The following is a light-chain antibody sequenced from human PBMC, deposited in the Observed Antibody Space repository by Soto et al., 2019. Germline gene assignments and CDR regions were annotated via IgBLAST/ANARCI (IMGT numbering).Light chain of an antibody. CDR2: DAS. CDR3: QQYYDLPPLT. Sequence: DVQLTQSPSSLSASVGDRVTITCQASQDITTYLHWYQQRPGKAPKLLISDASSLAPGVPSRFSGSGSGTVFSFTISSLQPEDSGIYYCQQYYDLPPLTFGGGSTVEVQ. V-gene: IGKV1-33*01. J-gene: IGKJ4*01. CDR1: QDITTY.